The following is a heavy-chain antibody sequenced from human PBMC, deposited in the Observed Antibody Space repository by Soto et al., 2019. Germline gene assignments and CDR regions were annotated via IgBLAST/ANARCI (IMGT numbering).Heavy chain of an antibody. CDR3: ARRFFYGDRYYYYYYMDV. V-gene: IGHV3-48*01. D-gene: IGHD4-17*01. Sequence: PGGSLRLSCAASGFTFSSYSMNWVRQAPGKGLEWVSYISSSSSTIYYADSVKGRFTISRDNAKNSLYLQMNSLRAEDTAVYYCARRFFYGDRYYYYYYMDVWGKGTTVTVSS. CDR1: GFTFSSYS. CDR2: ISSSSSTI. J-gene: IGHJ6*03.